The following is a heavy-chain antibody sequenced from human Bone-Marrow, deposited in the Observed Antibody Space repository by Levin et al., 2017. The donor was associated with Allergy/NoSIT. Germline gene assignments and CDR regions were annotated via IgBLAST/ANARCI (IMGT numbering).Heavy chain of an antibody. CDR3: ASRIASPGGLDV. CDR2: ISSTSAYI. V-gene: IGHV3-21*01. CDR1: GITSNNYT. Sequence: SCVVSGITSNNYTLTWVRQAPGKGLEWVSSISSTSAYIHYADSVKGRFTISRDNAKKSLYLQMNSLRVEDTAMYYCASRIASPGGLDVWGQGTTVTVSS. J-gene: IGHJ6*02. D-gene: IGHD1-1*01.